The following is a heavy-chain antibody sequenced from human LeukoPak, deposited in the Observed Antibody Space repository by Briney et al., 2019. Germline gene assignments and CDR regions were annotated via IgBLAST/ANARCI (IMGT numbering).Heavy chain of an antibody. V-gene: IGHV1-69*01. J-gene: IGHJ4*02. CDR1: GGTFSSYA. CDR2: IIPIFGTA. D-gene: IGHD2-15*01. CDR3: ARDVSGGSYESCYFDY. Sequence: ASVKVSCKASGGTFSSYAISWVRQAPGQGLEWMGGIIPIFGTANYAQKFQGRVTITADESTSTAYMELSSLRSEDTAVYYCARDVSGGSYESCYFDYWGQGTLVTVS.